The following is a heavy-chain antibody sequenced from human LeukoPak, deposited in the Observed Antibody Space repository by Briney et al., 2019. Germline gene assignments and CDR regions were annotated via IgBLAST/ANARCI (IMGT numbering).Heavy chain of an antibody. CDR3: ARDVGYCSSTSCYPGTYYYYGMDV. CDR2: ISAYNGNT. V-gene: IGHV1-18*01. D-gene: IGHD2-2*01. CDR1: GYTFTSYG. Sequence: ASVKASCKASGYTFTSYGISWVRQAPGQGLEWMGWISAYNGNTNYAQKLQGRVTMTTDTSTSTAYMELRSLRSDDTAVYYCARDVGYCSSTSCYPGTYYYYGMDVWGQGTTVTVSS. J-gene: IGHJ6*02.